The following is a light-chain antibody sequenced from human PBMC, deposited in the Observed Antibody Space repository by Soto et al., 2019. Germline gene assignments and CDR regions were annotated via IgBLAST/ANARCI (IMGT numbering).Light chain of an antibody. CDR1: GGTIDSNY. CDR3: QSYDSDIVV. CDR2: ENE. J-gene: IGLJ2*01. V-gene: IGLV6-57*02. Sequence: NFLLIQPPSLSYSPGNTVTISCTGSGGTIDSNYVQWYQQRPGSAPTTVIYENEQRPSGVPDRFSGSIDSTSNSASLTISGLKTEDEADYYCQSYDSDIVVFGGGTKVTVL.